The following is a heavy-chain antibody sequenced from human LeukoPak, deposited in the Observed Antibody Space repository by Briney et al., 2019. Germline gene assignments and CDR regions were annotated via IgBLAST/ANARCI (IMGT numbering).Heavy chain of an antibody. D-gene: IGHD3-22*01. CDR1: GGSISSGGYS. V-gene: IGHV4-30-2*01. CDR3: AREVYYYDSSGYSNWFDP. Sequence: SETLSLTCAVSGGSISSGGYSWSWIRQPPGKGLEWIGYIYHSGSTYYNPSLKSRVTISVDRSKNQFSLKLSSVTAADTAVYYCAREVYYYDSSGYSNWFDPWGQGTLVTISS. CDR2: IYHSGST. J-gene: IGHJ5*02.